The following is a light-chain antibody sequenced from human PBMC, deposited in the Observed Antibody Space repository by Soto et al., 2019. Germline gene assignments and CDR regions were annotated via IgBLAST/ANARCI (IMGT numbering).Light chain of an antibody. Sequence: EIVLTQSPATLSLSPGERATLSCRASQRVSSYLAWYQQKPGQAPRLLIYDASIRATGIPARFSGSGSGTDFALTISSLEPEDFAVYYCQQRSNWPPYTFGQGTKLEIK. CDR2: DAS. J-gene: IGKJ2*01. CDR1: QRVSSY. V-gene: IGKV3-11*01. CDR3: QQRSNWPPYT.